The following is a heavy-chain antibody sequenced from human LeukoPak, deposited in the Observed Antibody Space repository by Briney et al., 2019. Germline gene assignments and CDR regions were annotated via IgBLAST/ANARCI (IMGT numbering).Heavy chain of an antibody. D-gene: IGHD5-18*01. J-gene: IGHJ5*02. CDR1: GFTFSGSA. CDR3: AKDRYTAMPYNWFDP. V-gene: IGHV3-73*01. CDR2: IRSKANSYAT. Sequence: GRSLRLSCAASGFTFSGSAMHWVRQASGKGLEWVGRIRSKANSYATAYAASVKGRFTISRDDSKNTAYLQMNSLKTEDTAVYYCAKDRYTAMPYNWFDPWGQGTLVTVSS.